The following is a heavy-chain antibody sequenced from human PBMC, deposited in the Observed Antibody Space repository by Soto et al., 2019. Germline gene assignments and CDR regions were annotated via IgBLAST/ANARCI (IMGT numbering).Heavy chain of an antibody. CDR3: GRGRPGMDV. CDR1: GGTFSSYA. V-gene: IGHV1-69*01. CDR2: IITIFGTA. J-gene: IGHJ6*02. D-gene: IGHD6-25*01. Sequence: QVQLVQSGAEVKKPGSSVKVSCKASGGTFSSYAISWVRQAPGQGLEWMGGIITIFGTANDAHKFQGRVTITADESTSTAKMELNSLRSEDTAVYYCGRGRPGMDVWGQGTTVTVSS.